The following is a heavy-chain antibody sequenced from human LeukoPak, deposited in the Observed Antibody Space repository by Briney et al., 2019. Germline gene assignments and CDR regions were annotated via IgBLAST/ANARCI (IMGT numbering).Heavy chain of an antibody. CDR2: ISSNGGST. D-gene: IGHD5-18*01. CDR3: VKDRGGYSYGFDY. J-gene: IGHJ4*02. V-gene: IGHV3-64D*06. CDR1: GFTFSSYA. Sequence: TGGSLRLSCSASGFTFSSYAMHWVRQAPGKGLEYVSAISSNGGSTYYADSVKGRFTTSRDNSKNTLYLQMSSLRAEDTAVYYRVKDRGGYSYGFDYWGQGTLVTVSS.